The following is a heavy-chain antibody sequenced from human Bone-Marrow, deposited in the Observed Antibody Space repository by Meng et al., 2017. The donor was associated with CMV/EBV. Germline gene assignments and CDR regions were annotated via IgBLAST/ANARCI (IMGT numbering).Heavy chain of an antibody. Sequence: CAVAGFTFSNYAMTWVRQAPGKGLEWVSAISSSGASTNYADSVTGRFTISRDNSKNTLFLQMNSLRADDTAVYYCARHCSTISCTDYWGQGALVTVSS. J-gene: IGHJ4*02. CDR1: GFTFSNYA. D-gene: IGHD2-2*01. V-gene: IGHV3-23*01. CDR2: ISSSGAST. CDR3: ARHCSTISCTDY.